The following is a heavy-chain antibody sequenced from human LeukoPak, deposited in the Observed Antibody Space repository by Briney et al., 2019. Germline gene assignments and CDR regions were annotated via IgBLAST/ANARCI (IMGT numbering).Heavy chain of an antibody. CDR2: IWYDGSNK. V-gene: IGHV3-33*06. J-gene: IGHJ4*02. CDR3: AKDLGDSSMVFDY. CDR1: GFTFSSYG. Sequence: GRSLRLSCAASGFTFSSYGMHWVRQAPGKGLEWVAVIWYDGSNKYYADSVKGRFTISRDNSKNTLYLQMNSLRAEDTAVYYCAKDLGDSSMVFDYWGQGNLVTVSS. D-gene: IGHD4-11*01.